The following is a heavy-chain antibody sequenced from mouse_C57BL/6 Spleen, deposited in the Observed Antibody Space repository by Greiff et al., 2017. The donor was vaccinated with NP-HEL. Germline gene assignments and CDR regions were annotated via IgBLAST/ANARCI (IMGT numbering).Heavy chain of an antibody. CDR3: ARSNYGSSYAMDY. CDR2: INPNNGGT. Sequence: VQLKQSGPELVKPGASVKIPCKASGYTFTDYNMDWVKQSHGKSLEWIGDINPNNGGTIYNQKFKGKATLTVDKSSSTAYMELRSLTSEDTAVYYCARSNYGSSYAMDYWGQGTSVTVSS. CDR1: GYTFTDYN. J-gene: IGHJ4*01. V-gene: IGHV1-18*01. D-gene: IGHD1-1*01.